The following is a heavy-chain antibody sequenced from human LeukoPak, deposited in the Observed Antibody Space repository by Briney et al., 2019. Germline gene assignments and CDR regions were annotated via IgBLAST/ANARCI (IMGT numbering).Heavy chain of an antibody. Sequence: SVKVSCKASGYTFTSYDISWVRQAPGQGLEWMGGIIPSLGTANYAQKFKGRVTITADKSTSTAYMELSSLRSEDTAVYYCARDRIAVAGRKYYYYMDVWGKGTTVTVSS. J-gene: IGHJ6*03. CDR3: ARDRIAVAGRKYYYYMDV. CDR2: IIPSLGTA. CDR1: GYTFTSYD. V-gene: IGHV1-69*06. D-gene: IGHD6-19*01.